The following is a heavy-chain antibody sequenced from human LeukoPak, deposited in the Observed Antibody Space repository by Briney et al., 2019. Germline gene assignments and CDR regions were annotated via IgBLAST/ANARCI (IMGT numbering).Heavy chain of an antibody. CDR3: TTESPHFDY. Sequence: TGGSLRLSCAASGFTFTNAWMSWLRQAPGKGLEWVGRIKSKTDGGTTDYAAPVRGRFTISRDDSKNALYLQMNSLKTEDTAVYYCTTESPHFDYWGQGTLVTVSS. V-gene: IGHV3-15*01. CDR2: IKSKTDGGTT. J-gene: IGHJ4*02. CDR1: GFTFTNAW.